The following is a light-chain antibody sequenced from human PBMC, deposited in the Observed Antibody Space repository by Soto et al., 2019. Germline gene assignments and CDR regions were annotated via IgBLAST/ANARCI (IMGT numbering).Light chain of an antibody. CDR3: QQYYSTRT. J-gene: IGKJ1*01. CDR2: WAS. Sequence: DIVMTQSPESLAVSLGERATINCKSSQSVLYSSHNKNYLAWYQQKPGQPPKLLIYWASTRESGVPDRFSGSGSGTDFTLTISSLQAEDVAVYYCQQYYSTRTFGQGTKVEIK. CDR1: QSVLYSSHNKNY. V-gene: IGKV4-1*01.